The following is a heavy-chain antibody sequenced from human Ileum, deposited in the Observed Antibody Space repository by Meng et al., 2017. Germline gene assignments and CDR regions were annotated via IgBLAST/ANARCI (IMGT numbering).Heavy chain of an antibody. D-gene: IGHD1-26*01. Sequence: QVSLQESGPGLVKPSGTLSLTCAGSGYSISSRGWWSWVRQPRGKGLEWIGQIYQSGSTNYNPSLKSRVTISIDRSENQFSLKLISVTAADTAVYYCARHIVGPTPGMEYWGQGTLVTVSS. CDR1: GYSISSRGW. V-gene: IGHV4-4*02. CDR2: IYQSGST. J-gene: IGHJ4*02. CDR3: ARHIVGPTPGMEY.